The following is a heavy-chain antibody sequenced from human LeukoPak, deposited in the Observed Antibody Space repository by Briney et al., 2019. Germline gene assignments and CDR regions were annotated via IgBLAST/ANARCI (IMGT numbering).Heavy chain of an antibody. CDR1: GYTFTSYD. CDR3: ARGGFYGDPDAFDI. Sequence: ASVKVSCKASGYTFTSYDINWVRQATGQGLEWMGWMNPNSGNTGYAQKFQGRVTITRNTSISTAYMELSSLRSEDTAVYYCARGGFYGDPDAFDIWGQGTMVTVSS. J-gene: IGHJ3*02. CDR2: MNPNSGNT. V-gene: IGHV1-8*03. D-gene: IGHD4-17*01.